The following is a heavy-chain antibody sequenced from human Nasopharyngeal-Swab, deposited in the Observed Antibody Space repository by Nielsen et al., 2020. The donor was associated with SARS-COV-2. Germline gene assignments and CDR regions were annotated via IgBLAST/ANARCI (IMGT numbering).Heavy chain of an antibody. Sequence: GSLRLSCAVYGGSFTTYSWIWIRQPPGKGLEWIGKINHIGSTSYNTYNPSLNSRVTISLATSKNQFSLTLTSVTAADTAIYFCARGRYYGDYDYWGQGALVTVSS. CDR3: ARGRYYGDYDY. J-gene: IGHJ4*02. CDR1: GGSFTTYS. CDR2: INHIGSTSYN. V-gene: IGHV4-34*01. D-gene: IGHD4-17*01.